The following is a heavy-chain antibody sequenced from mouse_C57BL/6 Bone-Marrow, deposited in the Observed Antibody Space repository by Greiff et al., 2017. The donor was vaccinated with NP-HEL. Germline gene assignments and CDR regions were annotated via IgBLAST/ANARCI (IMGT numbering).Heavy chain of an antibody. CDR2: IYPGNSDT. CDR1: GYTFTSYW. J-gene: IGHJ2*01. V-gene: IGHV1-5*01. CDR3: ARVVVGRDDY. D-gene: IGHD1-1*01. Sequence: VHVKQSGTVLARPGASVKMSCKTSGYTFTSYWMHWVKQRPGQGLEWIGAIYPGNSDTSYNQKFKGKAKLTAVTSASTAYMELSSLTNEDSAVYYCARVVVGRDDYWGQGTTLTVSS.